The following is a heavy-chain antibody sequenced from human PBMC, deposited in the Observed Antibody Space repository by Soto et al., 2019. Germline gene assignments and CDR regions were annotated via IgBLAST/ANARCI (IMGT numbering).Heavy chain of an antibody. Sequence: SETLSLTCTVTGDSINNRSYYWGWIRQPPGKGLEWIRSIYYSGSTYNNPSLKSRVSMSVDTSKNQFSLKLRSVTAADTALYYCARKRTSVVTQAYFDSWGQGSLVTVS. D-gene: IGHD2-21*02. J-gene: IGHJ4*02. V-gene: IGHV4-39*01. CDR2: IYYSGST. CDR1: GDSINNRSYY. CDR3: ARKRTSVVTQAYFDS.